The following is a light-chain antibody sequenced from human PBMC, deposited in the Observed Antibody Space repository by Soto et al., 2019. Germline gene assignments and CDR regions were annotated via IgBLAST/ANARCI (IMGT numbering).Light chain of an antibody. CDR1: QDIGNS. CDR3: QQYDNLPTT. Sequence: DIQMTQSPSSLSASVGDRVTITCQASQDIGNSLNWYQQKPGKAPKLLLSAASNLETGGPSRFSGSGSGTDFAFIISSLQPEDIATYFCQQYDNLPTTFGQGTRLEIK. CDR2: AAS. V-gene: IGKV1-33*01. J-gene: IGKJ5*01.